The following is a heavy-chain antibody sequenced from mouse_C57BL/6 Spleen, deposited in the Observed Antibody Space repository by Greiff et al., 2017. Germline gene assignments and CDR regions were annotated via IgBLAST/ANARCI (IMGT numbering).Heavy chain of an antibody. Sequence: QVQLKESGAELVKPGASVKISCKASGYAFSSYWMNWVKQRPGKGLEWIGQIYPGDGDTNYNGKFKGKATLTADKSSSTAYMQLSSLTSEDSAVYFCARNTITTVVATDYWGQGTTLTVSS. D-gene: IGHD1-1*01. V-gene: IGHV1-80*01. CDR3: ARNTITTVVATDY. CDR2: IYPGDGDT. J-gene: IGHJ2*01. CDR1: GYAFSSYW.